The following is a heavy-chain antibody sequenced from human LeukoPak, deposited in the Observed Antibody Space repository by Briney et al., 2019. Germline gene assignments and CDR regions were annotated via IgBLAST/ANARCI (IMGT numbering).Heavy chain of an antibody. Sequence: ASVKVSCKASGYTFTSYGISWVRQAPGQGLEWMGWISAYNGNTNYAQKLQGRVTMTTDTSTSTAYMELRSLGSDDTAVYYCARDRRYCSSTSCPNWFDPWGQGTLVTVSS. J-gene: IGHJ5*02. D-gene: IGHD2-2*01. V-gene: IGHV1-18*01. CDR1: GYTFTSYG. CDR3: ARDRRYCSSTSCPNWFDP. CDR2: ISAYNGNT.